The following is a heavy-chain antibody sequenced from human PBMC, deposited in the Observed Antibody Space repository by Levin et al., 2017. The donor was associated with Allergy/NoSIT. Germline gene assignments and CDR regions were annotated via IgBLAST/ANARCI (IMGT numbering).Heavy chain of an antibody. J-gene: IGHJ4*02. CDR3: TRDYYGSGSYYKPGGY. V-gene: IGHV3-49*04. CDR2: IRSKLYGGTT. Sequence: GESLKISCTASGFTFGDYAMSWVRQAPGTGLEWVGFIRSKLYGGTTEYAASVKGRFTISRDDSKSIAYLQMNSLKTEDTAVYYCTRDYYGSGSYYKPGGYWGQGTLVTVSS. CDR1: GFTFGDYA. D-gene: IGHD3-10*01.